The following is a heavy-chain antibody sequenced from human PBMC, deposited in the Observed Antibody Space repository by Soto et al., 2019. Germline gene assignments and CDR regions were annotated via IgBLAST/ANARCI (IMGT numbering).Heavy chain of an antibody. V-gene: IGHV3-74*01. CDR2: INSDGSST. D-gene: IGHD6-19*01. CDR1: GVTFSSYW. J-gene: IGHJ4*02. CDR3: ARDRYSSGWYGY. Sequence: GGSLRLSCAASGVTFSSYWMHWVRQAPGKGLVWVSRINSDGSSTSYADSVKGRFTISRDNAKNTLYLQMYSLRAEDTAVYYCARDRYSSGWYGYWGQGTLVTVSS.